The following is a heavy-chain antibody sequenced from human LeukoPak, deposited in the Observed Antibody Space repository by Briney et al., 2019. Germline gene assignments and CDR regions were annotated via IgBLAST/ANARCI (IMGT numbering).Heavy chain of an antibody. CDR2: MNPNSGNT. J-gene: IGHJ4*02. V-gene: IGHV1-8*01. CDR1: GYTFTSYD. D-gene: IGHD2-15*01. CDR3: ARVGENCSGGSCYSYPFDY. Sequence: GASVKVSCKASGYTFTSYDINWVRQATGQGLEWMGWMNPNSGNTGYAQKFQGRVTMTRNTSISTAYMELSSLRSEDTAVYYCARVGENCSGGSCYSYPFDYWGQGTLVTVSS.